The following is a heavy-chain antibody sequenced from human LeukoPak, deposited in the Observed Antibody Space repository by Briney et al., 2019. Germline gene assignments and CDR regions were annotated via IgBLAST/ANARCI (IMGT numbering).Heavy chain of an antibody. V-gene: IGHV1-69*05. CDR1: GGTFSSYA. CDR3: ARSFSTAYRSGWYLGNFDY. D-gene: IGHD6-19*01. Sequence: SVKVSCKASGGTFSSYAISWVRQAPGQGLEWMGGIIPIFGTANYAQKVQGRVTITTDESTSTAYMELSSLRSEDTAVYYCARSFSTAYRSGWYLGNFDYWGQGTLVTVSS. J-gene: IGHJ4*02. CDR2: IIPIFGTA.